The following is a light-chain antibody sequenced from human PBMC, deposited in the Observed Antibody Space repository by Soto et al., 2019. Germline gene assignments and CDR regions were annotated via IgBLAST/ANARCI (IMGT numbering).Light chain of an antibody. V-gene: IGKV1-5*01. CDR3: QQYNSYRT. Sequence: DIPMTQSPSTLSASVGDRVTITCRASQSISSWLAWYKQKPGKAPKLLIYDASSLESGVPSRFSGDGSGTEFTLTISSLQPDDFATYYCQQYNSYRTLGQGTKVDI. CDR1: QSISSW. J-gene: IGKJ1*01. CDR2: DAS.